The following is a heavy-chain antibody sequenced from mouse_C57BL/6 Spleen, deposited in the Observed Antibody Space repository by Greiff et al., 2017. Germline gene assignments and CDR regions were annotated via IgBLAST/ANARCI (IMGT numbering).Heavy chain of an antibody. CDR3: TKGIYYYGSYYFDY. J-gene: IGHJ2*01. V-gene: IGHV14-4*01. CDR1: GFNIKDDY. Sequence: VQLQQSGAELVRPGASVKLSCTASGFNIKDDYMHWVKQRPEQGLEWIGWIDPENGDTESASQFQGKASITADTTSNTAYLQLSSLTSEDTAVYYCTKGIYYYGSYYFDYWGQGTTLTVSS. CDR2: IDPENGDT. D-gene: IGHD1-1*01.